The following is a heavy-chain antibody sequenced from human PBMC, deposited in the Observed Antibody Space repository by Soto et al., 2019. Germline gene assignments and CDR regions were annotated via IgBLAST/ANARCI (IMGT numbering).Heavy chain of an antibody. CDR2: IYYSGST. D-gene: IGHD6-19*01. CDR3: ARDAVAGTHYYYGMDV. Sequence: SETLSLTCTVPGGSTSSYYWSWIRQPPGEGLEWIGYIYYSGSTNYNPSLKSRVTISVDTSKNQFSLKLSSVTAADTAVYYCARDAVAGTHYYYGMDVWGQGTTVTVS. J-gene: IGHJ6*02. CDR1: GGSTSSYY. V-gene: IGHV4-59*01.